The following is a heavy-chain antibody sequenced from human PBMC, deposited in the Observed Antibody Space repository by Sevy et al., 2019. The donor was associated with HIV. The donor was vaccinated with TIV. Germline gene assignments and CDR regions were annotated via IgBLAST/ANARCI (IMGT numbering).Heavy chain of an antibody. J-gene: IGHJ5*02. D-gene: IGHD4-17*01. CDR2: IKPDGSDK. V-gene: IGHV3-7*04. CDR3: ARVIDYGELGNWFDP. Sequence: GGSLRLSCAASGFTFSKYWMSWVRQAPGKGLEWVANIKPDGSDKYYVGSLKGRFTIYRDNAKNSLYLEMNNLGAEDTAVYYCARVIDYGELGNWFDPCGQGTLVTVSS. CDR1: GFTFSKYW.